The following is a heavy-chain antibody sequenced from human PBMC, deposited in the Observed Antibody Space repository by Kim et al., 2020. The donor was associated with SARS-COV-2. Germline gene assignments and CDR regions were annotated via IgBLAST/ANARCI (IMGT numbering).Heavy chain of an antibody. CDR2: INPNSGGT. CDR1: GYTFTGYY. V-gene: IGHV1-2*04. CDR3: ARDGDLGLTHYYYYGMDV. D-gene: IGHD2-21*01. J-gene: IGHJ6*02. Sequence: ASVKVSCKASGYTFTGYYMHWVRQAPGQGLEWMGWINPNSGGTNYAQKFQGWVTMTRDTSISTAYMELSRLRSDDTAVYYCARDGDLGLTHYYYYGMDVWGQGTTVTVSS.